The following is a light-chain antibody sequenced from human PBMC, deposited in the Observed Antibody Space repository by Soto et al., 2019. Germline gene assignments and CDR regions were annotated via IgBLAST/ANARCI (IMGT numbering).Light chain of an antibody. CDR1: QSLSGL. V-gene: IGKV1-5*01. Sequence: DIQMTQSPSTLSASVGDRVTITCRASQSLSGLLAWYQQKPGKAPKLLIYDASSLESGVPSRFSGSGSGTEFTLTISSLQPDDFATYFCQQYSSYWTFGQGNKVEIK. CDR2: DAS. J-gene: IGKJ1*01. CDR3: QQYSSYWT.